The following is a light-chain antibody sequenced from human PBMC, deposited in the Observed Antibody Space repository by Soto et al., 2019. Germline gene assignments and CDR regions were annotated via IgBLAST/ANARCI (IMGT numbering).Light chain of an antibody. CDR1: SSDVGGYNY. CDR3: SSYAGSNNFEVV. Sequence: QSVLTQPPSASGSPGQSVTISCTGTSSDVGGYNYVSWYQQHPGKAPKVIIYEVSKRPSGVPDRFSGSKSGNTASLTVSGLQAEDEADYYCSSYAGSNNFEVVFGGGTKVTVL. J-gene: IGLJ2*01. CDR2: EVS. V-gene: IGLV2-8*01.